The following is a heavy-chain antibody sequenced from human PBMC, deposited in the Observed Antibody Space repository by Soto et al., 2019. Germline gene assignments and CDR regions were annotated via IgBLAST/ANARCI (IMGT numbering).Heavy chain of an antibody. Sequence: ASVKLSCKASGDTFTNFYMHWVRQAPGQGLERMGIINPSGGSTSYAQNIQGRVTMTRDTSTSTVYMEVSRLRSEATAVYYCAREIQSSSARHFDYGCQGTLVAISS. J-gene: IGHJ4*02. V-gene: IGHV1-46*01. CDR3: AREIQSSSARHFDY. CDR1: GDTFTNFY. CDR2: INPSGGST. D-gene: IGHD6-6*01.